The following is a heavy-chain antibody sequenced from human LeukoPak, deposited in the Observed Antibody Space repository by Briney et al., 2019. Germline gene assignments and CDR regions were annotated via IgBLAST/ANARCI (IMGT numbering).Heavy chain of an antibody. J-gene: IGHJ5*02. Sequence: GGSLRLSCAASGFTFSSYEMNWVRQAPGKGLEWVSYISSSGSTIYYADSVKGRFTISRDNAKNSLYLQMNSLRAEDTAVYYCAREVRGYGSDNWFDPWGQGTLVTVSS. D-gene: IGHD3-10*01. CDR3: AREVRGYGSDNWFDP. CDR2: ISSSGSTI. CDR1: GFTFSSYE. V-gene: IGHV3-48*03.